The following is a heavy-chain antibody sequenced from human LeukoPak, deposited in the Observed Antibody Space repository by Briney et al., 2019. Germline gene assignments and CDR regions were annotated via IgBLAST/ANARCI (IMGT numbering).Heavy chain of an antibody. J-gene: IGHJ6*03. CDR3: ARAYYDFWSGRETPYYYYYMDV. V-gene: IGHV1-69*05. Sequence: SVKVSCKASGGTFSSYAISWVRQAPGQGLEWMGGIIPIFGTANYAQKFQGRVTITTDESTSTAYMELSSLRSEDTAVYYCARAYYDFWSGRETPYYYYYMDVWCKGTTVTVSS. D-gene: IGHD3-3*01. CDR2: IIPIFGTA. CDR1: GGTFSSYA.